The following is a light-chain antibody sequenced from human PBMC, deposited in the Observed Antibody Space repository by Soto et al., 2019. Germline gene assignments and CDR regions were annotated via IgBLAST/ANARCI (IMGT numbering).Light chain of an antibody. Sequence: DIQMTQSPSSLSASVGDRVTITCQASQDISNYLSWYQQKPGKAPKLLIYDASNLETGVPSRFSGSGSGTDFTFTISSPQPEDIATYYCQQYDNLPLTFGQGTKVDIK. CDR3: QQYDNLPLT. CDR2: DAS. V-gene: IGKV1-33*01. CDR1: QDISNY. J-gene: IGKJ1*01.